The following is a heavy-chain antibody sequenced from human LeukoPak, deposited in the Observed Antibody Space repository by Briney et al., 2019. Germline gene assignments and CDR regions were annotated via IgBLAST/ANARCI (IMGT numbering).Heavy chain of an antibody. J-gene: IGHJ4*02. Sequence: PGGSLRLSCAASGFTFSSYAMNWVRQAPGKGLEWVSYISSSGSTIYYADSVKGRFTISRDNAKNSLYLQMNSLRAEDTAVYYCAREWIQLCDYWGQGTLVTVSS. CDR2: ISSSGSTI. CDR3: AREWIQLCDY. CDR1: GFTFSSYA. V-gene: IGHV3-48*03. D-gene: IGHD5-18*01.